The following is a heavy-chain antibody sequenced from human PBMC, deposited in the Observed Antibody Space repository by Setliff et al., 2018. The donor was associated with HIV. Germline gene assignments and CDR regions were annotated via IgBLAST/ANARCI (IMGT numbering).Heavy chain of an antibody. Sequence: PGESLKISCKGFGYSFTNYWIGWVRQVPGKGLEWMGIIYPGDSDTRYSPSFQGQVTISADKSISTAYLQWSSLKASDTAMYYCARQQSSSWYPDYFDYWGQGTLVTVSS. V-gene: IGHV5-51*01. CDR2: IYPGDSDT. CDR3: ARQQSSSWYPDYFDY. D-gene: IGHD6-13*01. J-gene: IGHJ4*02. CDR1: GYSFTNYW.